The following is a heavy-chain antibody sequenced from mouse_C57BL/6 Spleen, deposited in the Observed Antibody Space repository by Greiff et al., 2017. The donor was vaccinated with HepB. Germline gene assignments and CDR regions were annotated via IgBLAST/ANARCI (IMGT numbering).Heavy chain of an antibody. V-gene: IGHV5-17*01. CDR3: ARRLWCRYAMDY. Sequence: EVKLMESGGGLVKPGGSLKLSCAASGFTFSDYGMHWVRQAPEKGLEWVAYISSGSSTIYYADTVKGRFTISRDNAKNTLFLQMTSLRSEDTAMYYCARRLWCRYAMDYWGQGTSVTVSS. D-gene: IGHD1-1*02. CDR1: GFTFSDYG. J-gene: IGHJ4*01. CDR2: ISSGSSTI.